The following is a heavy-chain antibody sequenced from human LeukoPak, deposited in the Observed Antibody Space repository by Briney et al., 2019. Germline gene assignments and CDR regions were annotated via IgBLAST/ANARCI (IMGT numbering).Heavy chain of an antibody. CDR1: GFTFDDYA. CDR3: ASYGSGSAAAAAPTYSYGMDV. D-gene: IGHD3-10*01. Sequence: GGSLRLSCAASGFTFDDYAMHWVRQAPGKGLEWVSGISWNSGSIGYADSVKGRFTISRDNAKNSLYLQKNSLRAEDTALYYCASYGSGSAAAAAPTYSYGMDVWGQGTTVTVSS. CDR2: ISWNSGSI. V-gene: IGHV3-9*01. J-gene: IGHJ6*02.